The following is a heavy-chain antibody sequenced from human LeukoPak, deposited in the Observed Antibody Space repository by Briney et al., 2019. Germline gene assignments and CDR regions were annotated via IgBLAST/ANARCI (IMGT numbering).Heavy chain of an antibody. CDR2: IYYSGST. J-gene: IGHJ4*02. CDR1: GGSISSSSYY. V-gene: IGHV4-39*01. Sequence: SETLSLTCTVSGGSISSSSYYWGWIRQPPGKGLEWIGSIYYSGSTYYTPSLKSRVTISADTSKNQFSLKLNSVTAADTAVYYCARGDSIAAADYFDYWGQGTLVTVSS. D-gene: IGHD6-13*01. CDR3: ARGDSIAAADYFDY.